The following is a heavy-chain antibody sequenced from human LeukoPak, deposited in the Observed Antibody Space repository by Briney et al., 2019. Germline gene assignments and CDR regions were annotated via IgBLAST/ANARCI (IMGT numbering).Heavy chain of an antibody. CDR3: ARTHRSYCTNGVCHYYYYYYMDV. CDR2: IKQDGCEK. V-gene: IGHV3-7*01. D-gene: IGHD2-8*01. CDR1: GFTFSSYW. J-gene: IGHJ6*03. Sequence: GGSLRLSCAASGFTFSSYWMSWVRQAPGKGLEWVANIKQDGCEKYYVDSVKGRFTISRDNAKNSLYLQMNSLRAEDTAVYYCARTHRSYCTNGVCHYYYYYYMDVWGKGTTVTVSS.